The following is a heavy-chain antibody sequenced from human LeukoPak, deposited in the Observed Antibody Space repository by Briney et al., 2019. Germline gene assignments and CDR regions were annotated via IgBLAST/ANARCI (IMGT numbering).Heavy chain of an antibody. D-gene: IGHD6-19*01. CDR3: AKDHSSGPGY. CDR2: ISYDGSNK. V-gene: IGHV3-30*18. J-gene: IGHJ4*02. CDR1: GFTFSSYG. Sequence: GGSLRLSCAASGFTFSSYGMHWVRQAPGKGLEWVAVISYDGSNKYCADSVKGRFTISRDNSKNTLYLQMNSLRAEDTAAYYCAKDHSSGPGYWGQGTLVTVSS.